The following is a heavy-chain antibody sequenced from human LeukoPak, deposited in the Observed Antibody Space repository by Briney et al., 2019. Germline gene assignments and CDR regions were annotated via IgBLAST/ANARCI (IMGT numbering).Heavy chain of an antibody. CDR1: GGTFSSYA. Sequence: SVKVSCKASGGTFSSYAISWVRQAPGQGLEWMGGIIPIFGTANYAQKFQGRVTITTDESTSTAYMELSSLRSEDTAVYYCASPVGSGSYYKSHDAFDIWGQGTMVTVSS. CDR2: IIPIFGTA. D-gene: IGHD3-10*01. CDR3: ASPVGSGSYYKSHDAFDI. V-gene: IGHV1-69*05. J-gene: IGHJ3*02.